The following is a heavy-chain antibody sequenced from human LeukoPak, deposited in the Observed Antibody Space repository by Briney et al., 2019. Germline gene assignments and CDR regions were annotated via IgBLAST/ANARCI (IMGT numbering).Heavy chain of an antibody. CDR2: IYSGCST. CDR3: ARGGSYLSAFDI. V-gene: IGHV3-53*01. Sequence: PGGSLRLSCAASGFTVSSNYMSWVRQAPEKALEWFSIIYSGCSTFYVDSVKGRFTISRDNSKNTLYLQMNNLRGEDTAVYYCARGGSYLSAFDIWGQGTMVTVSS. D-gene: IGHD1-26*01. J-gene: IGHJ3*02. CDR1: GFTVSSNY.